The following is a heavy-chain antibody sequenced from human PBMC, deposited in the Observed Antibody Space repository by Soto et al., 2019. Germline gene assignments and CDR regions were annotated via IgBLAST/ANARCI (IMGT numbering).Heavy chain of an antibody. V-gene: IGHV4-39*01. CDR2: IYSTGNT. J-gene: IGHJ6*02. D-gene: IGHD6-13*01. CDR3: RRSSRYSTDV. CDR1: GDSIRRSSY. Sequence: SETLSPTCTVSGDSIRRSSYWGWIRQPPGKGLEWIGSIYSTGNTYYNPSLNSQVTISVDTSKNQFSLNVISVTAADTAVYYCRRSSRYSTDVWGQGTTVT.